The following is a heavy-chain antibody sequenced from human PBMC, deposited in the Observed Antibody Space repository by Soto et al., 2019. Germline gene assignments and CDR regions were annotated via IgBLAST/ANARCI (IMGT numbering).Heavy chain of an antibody. D-gene: IGHD2-15*01. V-gene: IGHV3-23*01. CDR3: AKGSGQYCSGGSGYRLYYFDY. Sequence: GGSLRLSCAASGFTFSTYGMSWVRQAPGKGLEWVSAISGSGATTYYADSLKGRFTISRDNSKNKLYLQMDSVRAEDTAVYYCAKGSGQYCSGGSGYRLYYFDYWGRGTLVTVSS. CDR1: GFTFSTYG. J-gene: IGHJ4*02. CDR2: ISGSGATT.